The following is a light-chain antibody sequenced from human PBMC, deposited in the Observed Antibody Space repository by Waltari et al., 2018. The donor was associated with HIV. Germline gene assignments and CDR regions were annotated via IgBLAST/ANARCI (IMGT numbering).Light chain of an antibody. Sequence: QVVLTQPPSASASLGASVKLTCTLSSGHINYVIAWPPQQPKKGPRFLMNLNRDGRHSKGDGIPDRFSGSSSGAERYLTISSLQSEDEGDYFCQTWGTGIQVFGGGTRLTVL. CDR1: SGHINYV. J-gene: IGLJ2*01. V-gene: IGLV4-69*01. CDR2: LNRDGRH. CDR3: QTWGTGIQV.